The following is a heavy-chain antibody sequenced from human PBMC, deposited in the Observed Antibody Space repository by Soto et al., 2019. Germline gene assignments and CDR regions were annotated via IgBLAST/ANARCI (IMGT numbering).Heavy chain of an antibody. CDR1: GGYIRRHY. D-gene: IGHD1-1*01. V-gene: IGHV4-59*11. J-gene: IGHJ4*01. CDR3: ARDKKADWNGGYYIDF. CDR2: IYYSGST. Sequence: ESLSRTCAVHGGYIRRHYCRWIRPRQGKGLEWIGYIYYSGSTYYNPSLKSRVTISVDTSKNQFSLKLSAVTAADTAVYYCARDKKADWNGGYYIDFWGQGTLVTVYS.